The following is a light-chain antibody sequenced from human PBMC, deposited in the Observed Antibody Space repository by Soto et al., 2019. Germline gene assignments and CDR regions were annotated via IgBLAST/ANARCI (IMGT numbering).Light chain of an antibody. J-gene: IGKJ3*01. Sequence: EIVLTQSPGTLSLSPGERATLSCRASQSINSRYLAWYQQKPGQAPRLLIYGASSRATGIPDRFSGSGSGTDVTLTISSLEPEDFAVYYCQQYGSSPRFTFGPGTKVDIK. CDR1: QSINSRY. V-gene: IGKV3-20*01. CDR2: GAS. CDR3: QQYGSSPRFT.